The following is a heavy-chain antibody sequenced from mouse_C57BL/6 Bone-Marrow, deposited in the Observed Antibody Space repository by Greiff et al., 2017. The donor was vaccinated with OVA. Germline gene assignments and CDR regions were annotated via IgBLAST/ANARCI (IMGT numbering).Heavy chain of an antibody. CDR1: GFTFSNYW. Sequence: DVKLVESGGGLVQPGGSMKLSCVASGFTFSNYWMNWVRQSPEKGLEWVAQIRFKSDNYATHYAESVNGRFTISRDDSKSSVYLKMNNLRAEDTGSYYCRGETAYYYDYWGQGNTLTVSS. CDR2: IRFKSDNYAT. CDR3: RGETAYYYDY. V-gene: IGHV6-3*01. J-gene: IGHJ2*01.